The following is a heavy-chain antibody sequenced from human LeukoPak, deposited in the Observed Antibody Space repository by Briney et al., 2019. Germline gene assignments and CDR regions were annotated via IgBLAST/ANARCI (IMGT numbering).Heavy chain of an antibody. CDR3: ARVNYYGPDY. J-gene: IGHJ4*02. V-gene: IGHV3-48*01. Sequence: GGSLRLSCAASGFTFSSYSMNWVRQAPGKGLEWVSYISRSSSTIYYADSVKGRFTISRDNAKNSLYLQMNSLRAEDTAVYYCARVNYYGPDYWGQGTLVTVSS. CDR2: ISRSSSTI. D-gene: IGHD3-10*01. CDR1: GFTFSSYS.